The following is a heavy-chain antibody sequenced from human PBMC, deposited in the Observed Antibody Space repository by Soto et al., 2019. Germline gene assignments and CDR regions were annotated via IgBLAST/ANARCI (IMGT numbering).Heavy chain of an antibody. CDR2: INYSGST. D-gene: IGHD2-15*01. CDR3: ARGSQFVVVVAATRNYYYYMDV. CDR1: GGSISSSSYY. Sequence: SETLSLTCTVSGGSISSSSYYWGWIRQPPGKGLEWIGSINYSGSTYYNPSLKSRVTISVDTSKNQFSLKLSSVTAADTAVYYCARGSQFVVVVAATRNYYYYMDVWGKGTTVTVSS. V-gene: IGHV4-39*01. J-gene: IGHJ6*03.